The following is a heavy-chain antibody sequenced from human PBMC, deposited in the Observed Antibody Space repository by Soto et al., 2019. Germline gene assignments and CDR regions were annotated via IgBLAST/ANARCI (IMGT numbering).Heavy chain of an antibody. CDR2: ISAYNGNT. CDR1: GYTFTSYG. Sequence: GESLKISCKASGYTFTSYGISWVRQAPGQGLEWMGWISAYNGNTNYAQKLQGRVTMTTDKSTSTAYMELSSLRSEDTAVYYCARGYAHGRFGPWGQGTLVTVSS. CDR3: ARGYAHGRFGP. D-gene: IGHD5-12*01. J-gene: IGHJ5*02. V-gene: IGHV1-18*01.